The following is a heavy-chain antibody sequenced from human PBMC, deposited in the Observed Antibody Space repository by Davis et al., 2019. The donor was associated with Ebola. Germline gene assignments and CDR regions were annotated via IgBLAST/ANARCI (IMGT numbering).Heavy chain of an antibody. D-gene: IGHD5-24*01. CDR2: ISAYNGNT. CDR3: AREGKRRDGSPLRYFDY. Sequence: ASVKVSCKASGYTFTSYGISWVRQAPGQGLEWMGWISAYNGNTNYAQKLQGRVTMTTDTSTSTAYMELRSLRSEDTAVYYCAREGKRRDGSPLRYFDYWGQGTLVTVSS. V-gene: IGHV1-18*01. J-gene: IGHJ4*02. CDR1: GYTFTSYG.